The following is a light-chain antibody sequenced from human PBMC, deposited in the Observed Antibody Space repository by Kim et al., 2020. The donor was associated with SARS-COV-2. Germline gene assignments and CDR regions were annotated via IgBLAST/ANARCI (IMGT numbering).Light chain of an antibody. V-gene: IGLV2-14*03. CDR1: NTDVGGYNY. CDR2: DVT. CDR3: SSYTSSSTRV. Sequence: GQSITISCTATNTDVGGYNYVSWYQQHPGEAPKLMIYDVTKRPSGVSNRFSGSKSANTASLTISGLQAEDEADYYCSSYTSSSTRVFGTGTKVTVL. J-gene: IGLJ1*01.